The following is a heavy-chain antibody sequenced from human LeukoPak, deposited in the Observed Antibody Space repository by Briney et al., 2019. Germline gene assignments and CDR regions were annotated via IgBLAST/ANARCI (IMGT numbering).Heavy chain of an antibody. CDR3: ARDLAYCGGDCYSFSG. CDR2: VYNSGST. CDR1: GGSISSYY. V-gene: IGHV4-59*01. J-gene: IGHJ4*02. Sequence: PSETLSLTCTVSGGSISSYYWSWIRQPPGEGLEWIGYVYNSGSTNYNPSLKSRVTISVDMSKNQFSLKLSSVTAADTAVYYCARDLAYCGGDCYSFSGWGQGTLVTVSS. D-gene: IGHD2-21*02.